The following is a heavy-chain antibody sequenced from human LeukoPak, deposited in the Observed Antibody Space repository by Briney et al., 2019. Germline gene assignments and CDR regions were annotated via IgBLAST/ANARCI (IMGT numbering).Heavy chain of an antibody. CDR1: GYTFTSYG. J-gene: IGHJ4*02. CDR3: AREGCGSGSYFLLGAIYDY. CDR2: ISAYNGNT. Sequence: GASVKVSCKASGYTFTSYGISWVRQAPGQGLEWMGWISAYNGNTNYAQKLQGRVTMTTDTSTSTAYMELRSLRSDDTAVYYCAREGCGSGSYFLLGAIYDYWGQGTLVTVSS. V-gene: IGHV1-18*01. D-gene: IGHD3-10*01.